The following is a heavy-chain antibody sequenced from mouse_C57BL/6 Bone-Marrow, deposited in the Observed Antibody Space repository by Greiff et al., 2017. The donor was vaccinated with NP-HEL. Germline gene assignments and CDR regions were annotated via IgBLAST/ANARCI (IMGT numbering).Heavy chain of an antibody. Sequence: QVQLQQPGAELVMPGASVKLSCKASGYTFTSYWMHWVKQRPGQGLEWIGEIDPSDSYTNYIQKFKGKSTLTVDKSSSTAYMQLSSLTSEYSAVYYCARDGSYYCGSSPYWYFDVWGTGTTVTVSS. CDR3: ARDGSYYCGSSPYWYFDV. J-gene: IGHJ1*03. D-gene: IGHD1-1*01. CDR1: GYTFTSYW. V-gene: IGHV1-69*01. CDR2: IDPSDSYT.